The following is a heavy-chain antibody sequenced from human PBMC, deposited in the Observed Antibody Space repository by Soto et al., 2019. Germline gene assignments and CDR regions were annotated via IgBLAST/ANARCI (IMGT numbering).Heavy chain of an antibody. J-gene: IGHJ4*02. Sequence: GAAVNVSFKASGYTFTGYYMHWVRQAPGQGLEWMGWINPNSGGTNYAQKFQGWVTMTRDTSISTAYMELSRLRSDDTAVYYCARDRGENYDFWSGYYKAHLFDYWGQGTLVTVSS. CDR1: GYTFTGYY. CDR2: INPNSGGT. V-gene: IGHV1-2*04. D-gene: IGHD3-3*01. CDR3: ARDRGENYDFWSGYYKAHLFDY.